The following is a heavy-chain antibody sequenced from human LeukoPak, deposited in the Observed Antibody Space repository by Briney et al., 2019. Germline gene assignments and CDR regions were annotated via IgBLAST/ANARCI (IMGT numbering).Heavy chain of an antibody. V-gene: IGHV3-21*01. CDR3: ARTGAGITGTKNWFDP. CDR1: GFTFGSYS. J-gene: IGHJ5*02. CDR2: ISSSSSYI. Sequence: GGSLRLSCAASGFTFGSYSMNWVRQAPGKGLEWVSSISSSSSYIYYADSVKGRFTISRDSAKNSLYLQMNSLRAEDTAVYYCARTGAGITGTKNWFDPWGQGTLVTVSS. D-gene: IGHD1-20*01.